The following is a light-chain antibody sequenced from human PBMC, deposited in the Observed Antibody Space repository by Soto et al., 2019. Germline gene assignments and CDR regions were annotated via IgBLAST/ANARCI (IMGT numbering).Light chain of an antibody. V-gene: IGKV3-20*01. CDR2: GAS. CDR1: QSVSSSY. J-gene: IGKJ5*01. Sequence: EIALTQSPGTLSLSPGERATLSCRASQSVSSSYLAWYQQKPGQAPRLLIYGASSRATGIPDRFSGSGSGTDFTLTISRLEPEEFAVYYCQQYGNSPLTFGQGTRLEIK. CDR3: QQYGNSPLT.